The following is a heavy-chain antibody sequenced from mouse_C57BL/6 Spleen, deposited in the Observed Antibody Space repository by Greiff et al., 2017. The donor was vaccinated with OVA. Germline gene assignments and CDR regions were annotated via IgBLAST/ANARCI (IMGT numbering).Heavy chain of an antibody. CDR1: GFTFSSYA. J-gene: IGHJ2*01. CDR3: TRDRWDYFDD. Sequence: EVKLVESGAGLVKPGGSLKISCAASGFTFSSYAMSWVRQTPEKRLEWVAYISSGGDYIYYADTVKGRFTISRDHARNTLYLQMSSLKSEDTAMYYCTRDRWDYFDDWGQGTTLTVSS. CDR2: ISSGGDYI. V-gene: IGHV5-9-1*02. D-gene: IGHD4-1*01.